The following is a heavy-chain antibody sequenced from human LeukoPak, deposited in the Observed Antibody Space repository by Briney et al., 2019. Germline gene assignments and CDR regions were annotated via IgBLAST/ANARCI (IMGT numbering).Heavy chain of an antibody. CDR2: ISSSGST. V-gene: IGHV4-61*02. CDR1: GDSLSSGDYY. CDR3: ARCPYSYDSSGAFDI. D-gene: IGHD3-22*01. Sequence: SETLSPTCTVSGDSLSSGDYYWSWFRQPAGKGLDWLGRISSSGSTNYNPHLKSRVTISVDTFKNQFPLKLSSVTAADTAVYFCARCPYSYDSSGAFDIWGQGTMVTVSS. J-gene: IGHJ3*02.